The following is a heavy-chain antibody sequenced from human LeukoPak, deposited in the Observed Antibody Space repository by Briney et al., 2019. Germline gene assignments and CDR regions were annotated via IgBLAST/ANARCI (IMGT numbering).Heavy chain of an antibody. CDR2: ISAYNGNT. CDR3: AREFIAARGNWFDP. D-gene: IGHD6-6*01. CDR1: GYTFTSYG. J-gene: IGHJ5*02. V-gene: IGHV1-18*01. Sequence: GASVKVSCKDSGYTFTSYGISWVRQAPGQGLAWMGWISAYNGNTNYAQKLQGRVTMTTDTSTSTAYMELRSLRSDDTAVYYCAREFIAARGNWFDPWGQGTLVTVSS.